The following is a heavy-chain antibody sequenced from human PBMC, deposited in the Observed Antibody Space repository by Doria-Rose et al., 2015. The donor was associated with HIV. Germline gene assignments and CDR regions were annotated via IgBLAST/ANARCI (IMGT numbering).Heavy chain of an antibody. CDR2: IFSDDER. D-gene: IGHD6-13*01. Sequence: VTSKESGPVLVKPTETLTLTCTVSGVSLSSPGMGVSWIRQPPGKALEWLANIFSDDERSYKTSLNSRLTISRGTSKSQVVLTMTDMDPVDTATYYCARIKSSRWYHKYYFDFWGQGTLVIVSA. V-gene: IGHV2-26*01. CDR3: ARIKSSRWYHKYYFDF. CDR1: GVSLSSPGMG. J-gene: IGHJ4*02.